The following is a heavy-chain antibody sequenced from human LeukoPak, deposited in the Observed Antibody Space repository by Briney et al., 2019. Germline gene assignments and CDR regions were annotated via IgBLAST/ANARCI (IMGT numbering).Heavy chain of an antibody. D-gene: IGHD6-6*01. J-gene: IGHJ6*03. CDR3: ARGSGRPHLMDV. Sequence: GGSLRLSCTVSGFTVSSNSMSWVRQAPGKGLEWVSFIYSDNTHYSDSVKGRFTISRDNSKNTLYLQMNSLRAGDTAVYYCARGSGRPHLMDVWGKGTTVTISS. CDR2: IYSDNT. V-gene: IGHV3-53*01. CDR1: GFTVSSNS.